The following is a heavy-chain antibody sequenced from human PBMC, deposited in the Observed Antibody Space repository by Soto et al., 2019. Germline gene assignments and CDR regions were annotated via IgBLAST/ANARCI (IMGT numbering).Heavy chain of an antibody. CDR1: GFTFGNYS. CDR2: VGGTGNDI. V-gene: IGHV3-23*01. CDR3: ANVTPCIQKWQVYFDY. J-gene: IGHJ4*02. Sequence: EVKLLQSGGGLVKPGASLRLSCEASGFTFGNYSMTWVRHAPGKGLQWVAGVGGTGNDIYYADSLKDRFIISRDKSTNTLYLQLSSLRADDTAVYYCANVTPCIQKWQVYFDYWGQGTLVTVSA. D-gene: IGHD3-16*02.